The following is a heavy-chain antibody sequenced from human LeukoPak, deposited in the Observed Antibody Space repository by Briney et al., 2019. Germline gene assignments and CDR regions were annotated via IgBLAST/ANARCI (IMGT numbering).Heavy chain of an antibody. CDR3: ARLRSTSHDAFDI. Sequence: SETLSLTCTVSGGSISSNSHYWGWIRQPPGKGLEWIGSIYYSGSTYYNASLQSRVTISVDTSKNQFSLKLSSVTAADTAVYYCARLRSTSHDAFDIWGQGTIFTVSS. CDR1: GGSISSNSHY. D-gene: IGHD2-2*01. J-gene: IGHJ3*02. V-gene: IGHV4-39*01. CDR2: IYYSGST.